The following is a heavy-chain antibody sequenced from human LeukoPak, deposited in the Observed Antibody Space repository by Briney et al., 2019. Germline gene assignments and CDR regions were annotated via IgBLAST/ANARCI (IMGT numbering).Heavy chain of an antibody. CDR1: GFTFSSYG. CDR3: AKELFGVGNYGMDV. V-gene: IGHV3-33*06. D-gene: IGHD3-3*01. J-gene: IGHJ6*02. CDR2: IWYDGSNK. Sequence: GGSLRLSCAASGFTFSSYGMHWVRQAPGKGLEWVAVIWYDGSNKYYADSVKGRFTISRDNSKNTLYLQMNSLRAEDTAVYYCAKELFGVGNYGMDVWGQGTTVTVSS.